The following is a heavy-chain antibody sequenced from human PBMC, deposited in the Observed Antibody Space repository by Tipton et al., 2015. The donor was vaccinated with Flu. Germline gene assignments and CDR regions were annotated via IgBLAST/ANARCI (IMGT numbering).Heavy chain of an antibody. CDR3: ARCSGSGTDVIYDY. V-gene: IGHV4-61*02. Sequence: TLSLTCNVSGDSISTGSHYWNWIRQPAGKGLEWIGRIYSGGSTKYSPAFKSRVTLSVDTSKNQFSLNLSSVTASDTALYFCARCSGSGTDVIYDYWGQGTLVTVSS. CDR1: GDSISTGSHY. J-gene: IGHJ4*02. D-gene: IGHD3-10*02. CDR2: IYSGGST.